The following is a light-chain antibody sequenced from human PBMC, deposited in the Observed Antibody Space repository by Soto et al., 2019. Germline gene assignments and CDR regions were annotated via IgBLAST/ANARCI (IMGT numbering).Light chain of an antibody. CDR3: QQNNSSPGT. CDR1: QSINNW. J-gene: IGKJ1*01. Sequence: DIQLTQSPSTLSASVGDRVTITCRASQSINNWLVWYQQKPGIAPKLLMYKASNLESGVPSRFSGSGSGTEFALTSSSLQPDYFATYYYQQNNSSPGTFGQGTKVEIK. V-gene: IGKV1-5*03. CDR2: KAS.